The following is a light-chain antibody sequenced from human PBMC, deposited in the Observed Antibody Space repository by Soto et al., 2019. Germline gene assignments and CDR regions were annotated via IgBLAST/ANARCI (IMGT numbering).Light chain of an antibody. CDR3: QQYYSSPRT. J-gene: IGKJ2*01. CDR2: WAS. Sequence: DIVMTQSPDSLAVSLGERATINCKSSQSVLYSSTNKNYLAWYQQKAGKPPKLLIYWASTRESGVPDRISGSGSGTDFTLTISSLQAEDVAVYYCQQYYSSPRTFGQGTKLEIK. V-gene: IGKV4-1*01. CDR1: QSVLYSSTNKNY.